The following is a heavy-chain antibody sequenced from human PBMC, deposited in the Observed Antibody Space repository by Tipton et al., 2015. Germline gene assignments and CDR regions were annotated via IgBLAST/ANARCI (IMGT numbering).Heavy chain of an antibody. V-gene: IGHV4-59*02. Sequence: TLSLTCTVSGDSVTYYYWSWIRQPPGKELEWIGYIQYSGSTNYNPSLKSRVTISVDTSKTQFSLKMRSVTAMDTAVYYCARARGRHGGLFDSWGQGTLVTVSS. CDR3: ARARGRHGGLFDS. CDR1: GDSVTYYY. J-gene: IGHJ4*02. CDR2: IQYSGST. D-gene: IGHD4-23*01.